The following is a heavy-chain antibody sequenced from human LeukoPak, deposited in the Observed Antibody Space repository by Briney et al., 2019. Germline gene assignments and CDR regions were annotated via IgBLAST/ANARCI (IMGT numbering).Heavy chain of an antibody. CDR2: IYYSGST. CDR1: GGSISSYY. V-gene: IGHV4-59*01. Sequence: SETLSLTCTVSGGSISSYYWSWIRQPPGKGLEWIGYIYYSGSTNYNPSLKSRVTISVDTSKNQFSLKLSSVTAADTAVYYCARGLDILGYWGQGTLVTVSS. D-gene: IGHD3-9*01. CDR3: ARGLDILGY. J-gene: IGHJ4*02.